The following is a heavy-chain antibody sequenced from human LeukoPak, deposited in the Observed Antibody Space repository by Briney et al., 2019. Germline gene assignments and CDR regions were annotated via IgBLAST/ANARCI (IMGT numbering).Heavy chain of an antibody. V-gene: IGHV3-48*03. CDR1: GFLFSTYG. D-gene: IGHD5-18*01. Sequence: GGSLRLSCAASGFLFSTYGMHWVRQAPGKGLDWVAYISSNSATMWYADSVKGRFTISRDDAKDSLFLQMDSLRAEDSAVYYCARKRGYSDAIDIWGQGTMVTVSS. CDR3: ARKRGYSDAIDI. J-gene: IGHJ3*02. CDR2: ISSNSATM.